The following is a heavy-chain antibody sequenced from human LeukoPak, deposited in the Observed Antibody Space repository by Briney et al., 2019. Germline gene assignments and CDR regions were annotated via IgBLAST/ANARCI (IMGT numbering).Heavy chain of an antibody. Sequence: GKSLKISCKGSGYSFTSYWIGWVRQMPGKGLEWIGIIYPGDSDTRYSPSFRGQVTISADKSISTAFLQWSSLQASDTAMYYCARSSAMTYNGPRDYWGQGTLVTVSS. CDR2: IYPGDSDT. CDR1: GYSFTSYW. CDR3: ARSSAMTYNGPRDY. D-gene: IGHD3-10*01. J-gene: IGHJ4*02. V-gene: IGHV5-51*01.